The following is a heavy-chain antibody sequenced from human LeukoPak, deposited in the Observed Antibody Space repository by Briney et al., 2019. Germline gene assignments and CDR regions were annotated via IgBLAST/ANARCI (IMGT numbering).Heavy chain of an antibody. Sequence: ASVKVSCKASGYTFTSYDINWVRQATGQGLEWMGWISGYNGDTNYEQKLQGRVTMTTDTSTSTAYMELRSLRSDDTAVYYCAGGLNTRLSDYWGQGTLVTVSS. V-gene: IGHV1-18*01. CDR2: ISGYNGDT. D-gene: IGHD2-2*01. J-gene: IGHJ4*02. CDR1: GYTFTSYD. CDR3: AGGLNTRLSDY.